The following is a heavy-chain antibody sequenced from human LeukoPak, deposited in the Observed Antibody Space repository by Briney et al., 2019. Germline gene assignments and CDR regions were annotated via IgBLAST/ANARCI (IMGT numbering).Heavy chain of an antibody. CDR1: GFTVSSNY. CDR2: ISGSGGST. Sequence: GGSLRLSCAAYGFTVSSNYMSWVRQAPGKGLEWVSAISGSGGSTYYADSVKGRFTISRDNSKNTLYLQMNSLRAEDTAVYYCAKDSSNSGYDPGYYFDYWGQGTLVTVSS. V-gene: IGHV3-23*01. J-gene: IGHJ4*02. CDR3: AKDSSNSGYDPGYYFDY. D-gene: IGHD5-12*01.